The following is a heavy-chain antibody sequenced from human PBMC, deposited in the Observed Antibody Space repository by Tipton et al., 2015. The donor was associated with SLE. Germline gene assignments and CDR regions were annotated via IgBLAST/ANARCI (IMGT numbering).Heavy chain of an antibody. J-gene: IGHJ3*02. Sequence: TLSLTCAGSGDSISSGYYWGWIRQPPGKGLEGIGSIYHSGRTYYKPSRKSRVTISVDTSKNQFSLKLSSVTAADTAVYYCARVDYDILTGYPHAFDIWGQGTMVTVSS. CDR3: ARVDYDILTGYPHAFDI. V-gene: IGHV4-38-2*01. CDR1: GDSISSGYY. D-gene: IGHD3-9*01. CDR2: IYHSGRT.